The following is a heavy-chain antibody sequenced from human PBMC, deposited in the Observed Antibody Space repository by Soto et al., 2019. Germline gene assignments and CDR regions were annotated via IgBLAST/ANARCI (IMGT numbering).Heavy chain of an antibody. CDR1: GYSLTSYW. CDR3: ARHASEYSGHDYVFAI. V-gene: IGHV5-51*01. J-gene: IGHJ3*02. CDR2: IYPGDSDT. Sequence: GESLKISCKGSGYSLTSYWIVWVRQMPGKGLEWMGIIYPGDSDTRYSPSFQGQVTISADKSISTAYLQWSSLKASDTAMYYCARHASEYSGHDYVFAISGQGTIVIGSS. D-gene: IGHD5-12*01.